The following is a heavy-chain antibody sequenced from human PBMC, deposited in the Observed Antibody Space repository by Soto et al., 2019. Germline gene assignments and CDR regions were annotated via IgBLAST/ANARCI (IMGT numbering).Heavy chain of an antibody. CDR2: IYWDGDK. CDR1: GFSLISSGVG. Sequence: QITLKDSGPPLVKPTQTLTLTCTVSGFSLISSGVGVGWIRQPPGKALAWLALIYWDGDKRYSPSLKSRLTITKDSSKSQMVLTMTNMDPVDTATYFCAGRQNSMVRGANAFDMWGQGTLVTVSS. J-gene: IGHJ3*02. V-gene: IGHV2-5*02. D-gene: IGHD3-10*01. CDR3: AGRQNSMVRGANAFDM.